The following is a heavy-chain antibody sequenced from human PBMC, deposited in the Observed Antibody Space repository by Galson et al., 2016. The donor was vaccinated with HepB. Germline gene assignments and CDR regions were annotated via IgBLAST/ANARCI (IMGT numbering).Heavy chain of an antibody. CDR2: IRGGGSST. CDR1: GFVFSDYT. Sequence: RLSCAASGFVFSDYTMNWVRQTPGKGLEWVSAIRGGGSSTYYYSDSVKGRFTISRDDSKNTLYLQMNSLRVEDTAIYYCAKGRREIDQDFDYWGQGTLVTVSS. V-gene: IGHV3-23*01. CDR3: AKGRREIDQDFDY. D-gene: IGHD5-24*01. J-gene: IGHJ4*02.